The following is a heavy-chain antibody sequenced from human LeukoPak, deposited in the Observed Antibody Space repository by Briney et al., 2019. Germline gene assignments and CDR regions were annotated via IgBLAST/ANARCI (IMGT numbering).Heavy chain of an antibody. CDR2: INHSGST. Sequence: SETLSLTCAVYGGSFSGYYWSWIRQPPGKGLEWIGEINHSGSTNYNPSLKSRVTISVDTSKYQFSLKLSSVTAADTAVYYCAGQSEIEGWFDPWGQGTLVTVSS. D-gene: IGHD2-21*01. V-gene: IGHV4-34*01. J-gene: IGHJ5*02. CDR3: AGQSEIEGWFDP. CDR1: GGSFSGYY.